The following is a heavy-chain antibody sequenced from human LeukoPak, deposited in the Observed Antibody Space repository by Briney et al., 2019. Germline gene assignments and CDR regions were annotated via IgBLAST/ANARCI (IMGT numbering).Heavy chain of an antibody. CDR1: GFTVSSNY. V-gene: IGHV4-59*02. J-gene: IGHJ4*02. Sequence: PGGSLRLSCAASGFTVSSNYMSWVRQPPGKGLEWIGYVYYSGSTNYNPSLKSRVTISVDTSENQFSLRLSSVTAADTAVYYCARERRDGHKVYFDYWGQGTLVTVSS. D-gene: IGHD5-24*01. CDR3: ARERRDGHKVYFDY. CDR2: VYYSGST.